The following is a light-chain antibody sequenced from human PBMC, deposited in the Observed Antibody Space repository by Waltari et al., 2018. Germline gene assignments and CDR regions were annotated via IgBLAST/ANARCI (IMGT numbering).Light chain of an antibody. J-gene: IGKJ2*01. CDR3: QQYYSTPNT. V-gene: IGKV4-1*01. CDR2: WAS. Sequence: DIVMTQSPDSLAVSLGERATINCKSSQSILYSSNNNNYLAWYQQKPGQPPKLLLYWASTRESGVPDRFTGSGSGTDFALTISSLQAEDVAVYYCQQYYSTPNTFGQGTKLEIK. CDR1: QSILYSSNNNNY.